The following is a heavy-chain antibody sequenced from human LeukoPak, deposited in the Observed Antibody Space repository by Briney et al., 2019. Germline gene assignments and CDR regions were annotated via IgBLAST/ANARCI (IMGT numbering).Heavy chain of an antibody. CDR1: GFTFSNYW. CDR3: ARDSTSYYGSSVYGFDI. D-gene: IGHD3-22*01. CDR2: ISSSSSTI. Sequence: PGRSLRLSCAASGFTFSNYWMSWVRQTPGKGLEWVSSISSSSSTINYADSMRGRFTISRDNAKNSLYLQMNSLRAEDTAVYYCARDSTSYYGSSVYGFDIWGHGTMVTVSS. V-gene: IGHV3-48*04. J-gene: IGHJ3*02.